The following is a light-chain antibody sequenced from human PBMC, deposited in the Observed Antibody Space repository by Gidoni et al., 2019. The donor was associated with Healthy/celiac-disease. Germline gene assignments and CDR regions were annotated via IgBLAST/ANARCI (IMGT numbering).Light chain of an antibody. CDR1: PSISSY. V-gene: IGKV1-39*01. Sequence: DSQMSPSPSSLSASVGDRVTITSRGSPSISSYLNWYQQKPGKAPKLLIYAASSLQSGVPSRFSGSGSGTDFTLTISSLQPEDFATYYCQQSYSTPYTFXXXTKLEIK. CDR3: QQSYSTPYT. CDR2: AAS. J-gene: IGKJ2*01.